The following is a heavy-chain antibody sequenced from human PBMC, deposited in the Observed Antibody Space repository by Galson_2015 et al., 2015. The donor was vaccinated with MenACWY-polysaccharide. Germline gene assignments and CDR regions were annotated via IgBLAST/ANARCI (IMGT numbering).Heavy chain of an antibody. J-gene: IGHJ6*02. V-gene: IGHV3-23*01. CDR1: GFSLSSYA. Sequence: SLRLSCAAAGFSLSSYAMSWVRQAPGKGLEWVSAITGSGGATYYVDSVKGRFTISRDNSKNTLYLQMNSLRVEDTAVYYCAKRARVVAAAWYGMDVWGQGTTVTVSS. CDR2: ITGSGGAT. D-gene: IGHD2-15*01. CDR3: AKRARVVAAAWYGMDV.